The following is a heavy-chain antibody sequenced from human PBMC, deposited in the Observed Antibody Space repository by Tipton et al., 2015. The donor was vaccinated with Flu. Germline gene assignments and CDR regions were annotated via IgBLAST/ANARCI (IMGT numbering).Heavy chain of an antibody. CDR2: IKQDGSVK. CDR3: ARPRYGDYNDAFNI. V-gene: IGHV3-7*01. J-gene: IGHJ3*02. D-gene: IGHD4-17*01. CDR1: GFTFSSYW. Sequence: QLVQSGGGLVQPGGSLRLSCAASGFTFSSYWMSWVRQAPGKGLEWVANIKQDGSVKYYVDSVKGRFTISRDNAKNSLYLQMNSLRAEDTAVYYCARPRYGDYNDAFNIWGQGTTVTISS.